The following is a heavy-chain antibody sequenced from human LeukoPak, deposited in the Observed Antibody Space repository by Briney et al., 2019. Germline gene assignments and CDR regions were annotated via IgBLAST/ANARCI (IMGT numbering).Heavy chain of an antibody. CDR3: AKTNLAVAAGPYYFDY. Sequence: PGGSLRLSCAASGFTFSSYGMSWVRQAPGKGLEWVSAISGSGGSTYYADSVKGRFTISRDNSKNTLYLQMNSLRAEDTAVYYCAKTNLAVAAGPYYFDYWGQGTLVTVSS. J-gene: IGHJ4*02. CDR1: GFTFSSYG. CDR2: ISGSGGST. V-gene: IGHV3-23*01. D-gene: IGHD6-6*01.